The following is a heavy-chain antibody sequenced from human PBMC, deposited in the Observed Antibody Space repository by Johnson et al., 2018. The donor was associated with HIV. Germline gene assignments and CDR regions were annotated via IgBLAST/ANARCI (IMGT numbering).Heavy chain of an antibody. CDR1: GFTFDDYG. V-gene: IGHV3-20*04. CDR2: INWNGGST. CDR3: AREGAAAGPTDAFDI. J-gene: IGHJ3*02. D-gene: IGHD6-13*01. Sequence: MLLVESGGGVVQPGGSLRLSCAASGFTFDDYGMSWVRQAPGKGLEWVSGINWNGGSTYYADSVKGRFTISRDNAKNSLFLQMNSLRAEDTAVYYCAREGAAAGPTDAFDIWGQGTMVTVSS.